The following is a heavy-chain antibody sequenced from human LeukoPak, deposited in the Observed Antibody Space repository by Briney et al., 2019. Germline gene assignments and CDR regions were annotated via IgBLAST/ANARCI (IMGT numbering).Heavy chain of an antibody. Sequence: GRSLRLSCAASGFTFSSYSMHWVRQAPGKGLEWVAVISYDGSNKYYADSVKGRFTISRDNSKNTLYLQMNSLRAEDTAVYYCAKEGGIAAAPDVWGQGTTVTVSS. CDR1: GFTFSSYS. CDR2: ISYDGSNK. CDR3: AKEGGIAAAPDV. J-gene: IGHJ6*02. D-gene: IGHD6-13*01. V-gene: IGHV3-30-3*01.